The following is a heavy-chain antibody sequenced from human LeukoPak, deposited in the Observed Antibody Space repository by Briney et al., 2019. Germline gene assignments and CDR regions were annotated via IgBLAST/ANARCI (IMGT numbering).Heavy chain of an antibody. J-gene: IGHJ4*02. CDR2: INSDGSTT. Sequence: GGSPRLSCAASGFTFSSHWMHWVRQAPGKGLVWVPRINSDGSTTSYADSVKGRFTISRDNAKNTLYLQMNSLRAEDTAVYYCARVMYYYHSSGSIAIYYFDYWGQGTLVTVSS. CDR3: ARVMYYYHSSGSIAIYYFDY. V-gene: IGHV3-74*01. CDR1: GFTFSSHW. D-gene: IGHD3-22*01.